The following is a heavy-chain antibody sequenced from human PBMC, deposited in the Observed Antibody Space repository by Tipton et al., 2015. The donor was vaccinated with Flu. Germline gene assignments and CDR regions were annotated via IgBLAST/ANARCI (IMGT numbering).Heavy chain of an antibody. V-gene: IGHV3-48*03. J-gene: IGHJ4*02. Sequence: QLAQSGGGLVQPGGSLRLSCAASGFSFSSYEMNWVRQAPGKGLEWLSYISSSGSTISYADSVRGRFTISRDNAKNSLYLQMNSLRAEDTALYYCATLTGDDYWGQGDLVTVSS. CDR2: ISSSGSTI. CDR3: ATLTGDDY. D-gene: IGHD7-27*01. CDR1: GFSFSSYE.